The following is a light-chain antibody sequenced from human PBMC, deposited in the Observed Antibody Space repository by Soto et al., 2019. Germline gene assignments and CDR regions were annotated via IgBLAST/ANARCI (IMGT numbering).Light chain of an antibody. CDR2: DAS. V-gene: IGKV1-33*01. Sequence: DIQMTQSPSSLSASVGDRVTITCQASQDISNYLNWYQQKQGKAPKLLIYDASNLETGVPSRFSGNGSGTDFTFTISSLQPEDIATYYCQQYDNLPFTFGPGTKVHIK. CDR3: QQYDNLPFT. J-gene: IGKJ3*01. CDR1: QDISNY.